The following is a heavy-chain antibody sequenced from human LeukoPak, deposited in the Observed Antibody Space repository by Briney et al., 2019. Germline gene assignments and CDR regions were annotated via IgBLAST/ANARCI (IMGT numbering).Heavy chain of an antibody. V-gene: IGHV3-23*01. CDR2: ISGSGGST. Sequence: PGGSLRLSCVASGFTFSSYAMSWVRQAPGKGLEWVSAISGSGGSTYYADSVKGRFTISRDNSKNTLYLQMNSLRAEDTAEYYCAKGLAYIVVVPAAIKNWGQGTLVTVSS. CDR3: AKGLAYIVVVPAAIKN. D-gene: IGHD2-2*02. J-gene: IGHJ4*02. CDR1: GFTFSSYA.